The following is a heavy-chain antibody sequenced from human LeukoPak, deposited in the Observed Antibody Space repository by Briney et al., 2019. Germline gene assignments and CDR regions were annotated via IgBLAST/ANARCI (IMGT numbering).Heavy chain of an antibody. CDR3: AKSGAYTSSSIDY. D-gene: IGHD6-6*01. CDR2: ISASGGST. V-gene: IGHV3-23*01. CDR1: GFTFSSSA. Sequence: GGSLRLSCAASGFTFSSSAMSWVRQVPGKGLEWVSGISASGGSTSYADSVRGRFTISRDTSKNTLYLQMNSLRAEDTAVYYCAKSGAYTSSSIDYWGQGTLVTVSS. J-gene: IGHJ4*02.